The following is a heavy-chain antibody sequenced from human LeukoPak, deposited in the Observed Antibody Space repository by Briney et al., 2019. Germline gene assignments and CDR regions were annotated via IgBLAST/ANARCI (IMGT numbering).Heavy chain of an antibody. CDR2: ISGSGGST. CDR3: ARDLMYCDTMSCYDGDFDY. V-gene: IGHV3-23*01. CDR1: GFTFSSYA. D-gene: IGHD2-2*01. Sequence: GGSLRLSCAASGFTFSSYAMSWVRQAPGKGLEWVSAISGSGGSTYYADSVKGRFTISRDNSKNTLYLQMNSLRAEDTAIYYCARDLMYCDTMSCYDGDFDYWGQGTPVTVSS. J-gene: IGHJ4*02.